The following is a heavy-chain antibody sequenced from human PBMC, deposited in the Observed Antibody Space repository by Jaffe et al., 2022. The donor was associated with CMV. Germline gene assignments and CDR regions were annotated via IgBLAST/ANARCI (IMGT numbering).Heavy chain of an antibody. CDR2: INHSGST. CDR3: ASRRYSSSWYVDY. D-gene: IGHD6-13*01. Sequence: QVQLQQWGAGLLKPSETLSLTCAVYGGSFSGYYWSWIRQPPGKGLEWIGEINHSGSTNYNPSLKSRVTISVDTSKNQFSLKLSSVTAADTAVYYCASRRYSSSWYVDYWGQGTLVTVSS. V-gene: IGHV4-34*01. CDR1: GGSFSGYY. J-gene: IGHJ4*02.